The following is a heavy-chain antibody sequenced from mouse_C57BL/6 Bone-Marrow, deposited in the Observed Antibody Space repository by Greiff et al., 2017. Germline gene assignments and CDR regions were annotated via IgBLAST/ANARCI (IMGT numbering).Heavy chain of an antibody. CDR3: AIGYDYAYAMDY. CDR2: INPNYGTT. V-gene: IGHV1-39*01. CDR1: GYSFTDYN. D-gene: IGHD2-4*01. Sequence: EVKLVESGPELVKPGASVKISCKASGYSFTDYNMNWVKQSNGKSLEWIGVINPNYGTTSYNQKFKGKATLTVDQSSSTAYMQLNSLTSEYSAVYYCAIGYDYAYAMDYWGQGTSVTVSS. J-gene: IGHJ4*01.